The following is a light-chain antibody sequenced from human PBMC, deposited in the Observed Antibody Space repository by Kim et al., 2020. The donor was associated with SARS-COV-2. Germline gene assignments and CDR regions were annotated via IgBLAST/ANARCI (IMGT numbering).Light chain of an antibody. Sequence: SASEGDRVTITCQASQDISNYLHWYQQKPGKAPKLLIYDASNVETGVPSRFSGSGFGTDFTLTISSLQPEDFATYFCQQFDSLISFGQGTRLEIK. CDR1: QDISNY. CDR2: DAS. J-gene: IGKJ5*01. CDR3: QQFDSLIS. V-gene: IGKV1-33*01.